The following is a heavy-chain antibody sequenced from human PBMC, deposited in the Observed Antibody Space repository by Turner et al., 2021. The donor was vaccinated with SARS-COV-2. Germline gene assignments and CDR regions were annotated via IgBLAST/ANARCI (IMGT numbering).Heavy chain of an antibody. CDR1: GFTFSSYV. Sequence: QVQLVESGGGVVQPGSSLSPPCAASGFTFSSYVMHWVRQAPGKGLEWVALISDDGSNKYYADSVKGRFTISRDNSKNTLYLQMNSLRAEDTAVYYCAKGEWGSGWSDWGQGTLVTVSS. V-gene: IGHV3-30*18. CDR3: AKGEWGSGWSD. J-gene: IGHJ4*02. D-gene: IGHD6-19*01. CDR2: ISDDGSNK.